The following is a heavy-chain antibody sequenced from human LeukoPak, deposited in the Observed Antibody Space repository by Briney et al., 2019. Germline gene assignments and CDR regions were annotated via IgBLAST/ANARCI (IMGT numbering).Heavy chain of an antibody. CDR1: GGSFSGYY. CDR3: ARGPLGPFDY. V-gene: IGHV4-34*01. CDR2: INHSGST. J-gene: IGHJ4*02. Sequence: PSGTLSLTCAVYGGSFSGYYWSWIRQPPGKGLEWIGEINHSGSTNYNPSLKSRVTMSVDTSKNQFSLKLSSVTAADTAVYYCARGPLGPFDYWGQGTLVTVSS. D-gene: IGHD1-26*01.